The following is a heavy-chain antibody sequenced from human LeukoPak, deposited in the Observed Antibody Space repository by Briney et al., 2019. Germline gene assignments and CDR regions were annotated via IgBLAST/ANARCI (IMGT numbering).Heavy chain of an antibody. CDR2: ISGSGSVT. CDR3: ARLDAYNWDFDY. CDR1: GFTFSNHA. V-gene: IGHV3-23*01. J-gene: IGHJ4*02. Sequence: GGSLRLSCAASGFTFSNHAMNWVRQAPGKGLEWVSIISGSGSVTYYADSVKGRFTVSRDNSKNTLYLQMNSLRAEDTAVYFCARLDAYNWDFDYWGQGTLVTVSS. D-gene: IGHD3-16*01.